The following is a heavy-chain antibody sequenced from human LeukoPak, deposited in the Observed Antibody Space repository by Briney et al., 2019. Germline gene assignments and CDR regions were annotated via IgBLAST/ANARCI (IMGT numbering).Heavy chain of an antibody. J-gene: IGHJ4*02. CDR1: GFTFSRYA. D-gene: IGHD6-19*01. Sequence: PGGSLRLSCAASGFTFSRYAIHWVRQAPGKGLEYVSAISANGGSTYYADSVRGRFTISRDNSKNTVYLQVSSLRPEDMAVYYCGRSCIAVLGSRLPFDYWGQGTLVTVSS. CDR2: ISANGGST. V-gene: IGHV3-64*02. CDR3: GRSCIAVLGSRLPFDY.